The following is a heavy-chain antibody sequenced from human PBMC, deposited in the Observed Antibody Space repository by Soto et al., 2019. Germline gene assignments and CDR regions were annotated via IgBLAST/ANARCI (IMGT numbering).Heavy chain of an antibody. J-gene: IGHJ4*02. Sequence: SGPTLVNPTETLTLTCTVSGFSLSNARMGVSWIRQPPGKALEWLAHIFSNDEKSYSTSLKSRLTISKDTSKSQVVLTMTNMDPVDTATYYCARLTYYDFWSGSRVEIDYWGQGTLVTVSS. CDR3: ARLTYYDFWSGSRVEIDY. D-gene: IGHD3-3*01. CDR1: GFSLSNARMG. CDR2: IFSNDEK. V-gene: IGHV2-26*01.